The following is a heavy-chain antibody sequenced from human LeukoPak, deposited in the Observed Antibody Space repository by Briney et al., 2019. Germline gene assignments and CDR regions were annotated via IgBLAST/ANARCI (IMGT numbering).Heavy chain of an antibody. V-gene: IGHV3-7*01. CDR2: IKQDGSEK. D-gene: IGHD4-23*01. Sequence: GGSLRLSCAASGFTFSSYWMSWVGQAQGKGLEGLANIKQDGSEKYYVDSVKGRFTISRDNAKNSLYLQMNSLRAEDTALYYCARIEDYGGDSKWFEFWGQGTLVTVSS. J-gene: IGHJ4*02. CDR3: ARIEDYGGDSKWFEF. CDR1: GFTFSSYW.